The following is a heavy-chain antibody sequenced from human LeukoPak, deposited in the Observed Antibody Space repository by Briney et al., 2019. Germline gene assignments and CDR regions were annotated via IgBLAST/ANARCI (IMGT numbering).Heavy chain of an antibody. CDR3: AKNTYYDILTGYLLDY. D-gene: IGHD3-9*01. J-gene: IGHJ4*02. Sequence: GGSLRLSCAASGFTFSSYGMHWVRQAPGKGLEWVAVISYDGSNKYYADSVKGRFTISRDNSKNTLYLQMNSLRAEDTAVYYCAKNTYYDILTGYLLDYWGQGTLVTVSS. V-gene: IGHV3-30*18. CDR2: ISYDGSNK. CDR1: GFTFSSYG.